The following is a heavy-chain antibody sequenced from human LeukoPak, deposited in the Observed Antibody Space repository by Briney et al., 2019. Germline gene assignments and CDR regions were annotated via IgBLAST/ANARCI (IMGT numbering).Heavy chain of an antibody. CDR3: AHATLVYDSSGYYMGWFDP. Sequence: SGPTQVNPTQTLTLTCTFSGVSLRTSAVGVGWIRQPSGKALEWLALVHRHDDQRYSPSLKSRLTITKDTSRNQVVLTMTNMDPVDTATYYCAHATLVYDSSGYYMGWFDPWGQGTLVTASS. CDR1: GVSLRTSAVG. V-gene: IGHV2-5*01. D-gene: IGHD3-22*01. CDR2: VHRHDDQ. J-gene: IGHJ5*02.